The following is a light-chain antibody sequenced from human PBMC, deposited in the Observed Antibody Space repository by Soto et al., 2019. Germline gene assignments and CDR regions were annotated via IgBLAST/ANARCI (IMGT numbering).Light chain of an antibody. V-gene: IGLV2-14*01. CDR2: EVS. CDR3: ASYTIKTTYV. Sequence: QSALTQPGSVSGSPGQSITISCTGTNVDVGGYNYVSWYQHHPGKAPKLLIFEVSNRPSGVSNRFSGSKSGNTASLTISGLQSEDEADYYCASYTIKTTYVFGSGTKVTVL. CDR1: NVDVGGYNY. J-gene: IGLJ1*01.